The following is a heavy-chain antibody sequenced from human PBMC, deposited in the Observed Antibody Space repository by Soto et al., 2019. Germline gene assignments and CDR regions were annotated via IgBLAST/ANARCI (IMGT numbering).Heavy chain of an antibody. CDR3: ARLEEVLRYFDWSRGGADAFDI. V-gene: IGHV4-39*01. CDR1: GGSISSSSYY. J-gene: IGHJ3*02. CDR2: IYYSGST. Sequence: SETLSLTCTVSGGSISSSSYYWGWIRQPPGKGLEWIGSIYYSGSTYYNPSLKSRVTISVDTSKNQFSLKLSSVTAADTAVYYCARLEEVLRYFDWSRGGADAFDIWGQGTMVTVSS. D-gene: IGHD3-9*01.